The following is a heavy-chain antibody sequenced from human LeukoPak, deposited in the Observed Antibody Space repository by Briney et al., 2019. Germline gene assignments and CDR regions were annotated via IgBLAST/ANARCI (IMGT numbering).Heavy chain of an antibody. Sequence: GGSLRLSCAASGFTFSSYAMHWVRQAPGKGLEWVAVISYDGSNKYYADSVKGRFTISRDNSKNTLYPQMNSLRAEDTAVYYCASRSGLADYWGQGTLVTVSS. CDR3: ASRSGLADY. CDR1: GFTFSSYA. V-gene: IGHV3-30-3*01. CDR2: ISYDGSNK. J-gene: IGHJ4*02. D-gene: IGHD6-25*01.